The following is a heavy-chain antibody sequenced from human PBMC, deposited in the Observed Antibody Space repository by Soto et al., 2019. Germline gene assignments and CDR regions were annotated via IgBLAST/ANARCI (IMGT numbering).Heavy chain of an antibody. Sequence: ASVKVSCKASGYTFTGYYMHWVRQAPGQGLEWMGWINPNSGGTNYAQKFQGWVTMTRDTSISTAYMELSRLRSDDTAVYYCARGKGSGYDGKTYYYYGMDVWGQGTTVTVSS. CDR3: ARGKGSGYDGKTYYYYGMDV. D-gene: IGHD5-12*01. CDR1: GYTFTGYY. J-gene: IGHJ6*02. V-gene: IGHV1-2*04. CDR2: INPNSGGT.